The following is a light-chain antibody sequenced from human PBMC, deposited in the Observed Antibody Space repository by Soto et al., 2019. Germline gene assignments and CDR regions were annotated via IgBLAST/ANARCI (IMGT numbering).Light chain of an antibody. CDR2: GAS. J-gene: IGKJ5*01. CDR3: QQRSNWPIT. Sequence: EIVLTQSPGTLSLSPGESATLLCRASHFVSSKSLAWYQQKPGQAPRPLIHGASTRATGIPARFSGSGSGTDFTLTISSLEPEDFAVYYCQQRSNWPITFGQGTRLEI. CDR1: HFVSSKS. V-gene: IGKV3-11*01.